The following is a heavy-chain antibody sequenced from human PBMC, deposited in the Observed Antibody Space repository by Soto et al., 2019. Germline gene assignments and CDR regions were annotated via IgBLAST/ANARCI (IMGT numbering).Heavy chain of an antibody. D-gene: IGHD2-21*02. J-gene: IGHJ2*01. CDR2: IYYSGST. CDR1: GGSISSYY. CDR3: AREYGGNSYWYFDL. V-gene: IGHV4-59*01. Sequence: QVQLQESGPGLVKPSETLSLTCTVSGGSISSYYWSWIRQPPGKGLEWIGYIYYSGSTNYNPSLTSRVTISVDTSKNQFSLKLSSVTAADTAVYYCAREYGGNSYWYFDLWGRGTLVTVSS.